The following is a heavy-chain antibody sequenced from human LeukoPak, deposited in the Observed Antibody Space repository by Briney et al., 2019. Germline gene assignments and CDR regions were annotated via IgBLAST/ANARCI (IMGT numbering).Heavy chain of an antibody. CDR2: ISGSGGST. Sequence: GGSLRLSCSASGFTFSSYAMSWVRQAPGKGLEWVSVISGSGGSTYYADSVKGRFTISRDNSKNTLYLQMNSLRAEDTAVYYCAKSAMIVVVNLYFQHWGQGTLVTVSS. CDR3: AKSAMIVVVNLYFQH. CDR1: GFTFSSYA. V-gene: IGHV3-23*01. J-gene: IGHJ1*01. D-gene: IGHD3-22*01.